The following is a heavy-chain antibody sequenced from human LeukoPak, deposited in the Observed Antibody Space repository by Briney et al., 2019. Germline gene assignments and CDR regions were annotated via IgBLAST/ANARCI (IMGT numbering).Heavy chain of an antibody. D-gene: IGHD3-9*01. CDR2: ISYDGSNK. CDR1: GFTFSNYA. V-gene: IGHV3-30*04. Sequence: GRSLRLSCAASGFTFSNYAMHWVRQAPGKGLEWVAVISYDGSNKYYADSVKGRFTISRDNYKNTLYLQMNSLRAEDTAVYYCARDPPILTGPYYYYMDVWGKGTTVTISS. CDR3: ARDPPILTGPYYYYMDV. J-gene: IGHJ6*03.